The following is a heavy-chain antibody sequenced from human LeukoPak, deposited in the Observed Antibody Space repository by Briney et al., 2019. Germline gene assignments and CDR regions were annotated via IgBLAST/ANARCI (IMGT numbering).Heavy chain of an antibody. Sequence: AGGSLRLSCTASGFTFGDYAMSWVRQAPGKGLEWVANIKQDGSEKYYVDSVKGRFTISRDNAKNSLYLQMNSLRAEDTAVYYCARAAADTAIRFDYWGQGTLVTVSS. CDR1: GFTFGDYA. CDR2: IKQDGSEK. D-gene: IGHD5-18*01. CDR3: ARAAADTAIRFDY. J-gene: IGHJ4*02. V-gene: IGHV3-7*01.